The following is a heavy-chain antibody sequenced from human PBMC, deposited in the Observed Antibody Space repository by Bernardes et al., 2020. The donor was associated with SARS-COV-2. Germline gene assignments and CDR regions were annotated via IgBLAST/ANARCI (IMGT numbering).Heavy chain of an antibody. CDR1: GGSFSGYY. D-gene: IGHD3-3*01. CDR3: ARVRRSDFWSGYSDYYYGMDV. J-gene: IGHJ6*02. V-gene: IGHV4-34*01. Sequence: SETLSLTCAVYGGSFSGYYWSWIRQPPGKGLEWIGEINHSGSTNYNSSLKSRVTISVDTSKNQFSLKLSSVTAAGTAVYYCARVRRSDFWSGYSDYYYGMDVWGQGTTVTVSS. CDR2: INHSGST.